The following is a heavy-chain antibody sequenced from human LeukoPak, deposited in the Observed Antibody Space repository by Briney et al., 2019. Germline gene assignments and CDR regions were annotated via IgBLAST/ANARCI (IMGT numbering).Heavy chain of an antibody. J-gene: IGHJ4*02. V-gene: IGHV4-61*02. D-gene: IGHD3-16*01. Sequence: PSETLSLTCTVSGGSISSGSYYWSWIRQLAGKGLEWIGRIYTSGSTNYNPSLKSRVTISVDTSKNQFSLKLSSVTAADTAVYYCASSGGVRDYWGQGTLVTVSS. CDR1: GGSISSGSYY. CDR3: ASSGGVRDY. CDR2: IYTSGST.